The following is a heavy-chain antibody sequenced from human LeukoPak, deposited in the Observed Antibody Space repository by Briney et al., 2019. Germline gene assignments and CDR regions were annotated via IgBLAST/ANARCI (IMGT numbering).Heavy chain of an antibody. J-gene: IGHJ4*02. D-gene: IGHD3-22*01. CDR2: IWYDGSNK. V-gene: IGHV3-33*06. CDR1: GFTFSSYG. CDR3: AKDSSCYYLGTFDY. Sequence: PGGSLRLSCAASGFTFSSYGMHWVRQAPGKGLEWVAVIWYDGSNKYYADSVKGRFTISRDNSKNTLYLQMNSLRAEDTAVYYCAKDSSCYYLGTFDYWGQGTLVTVSS.